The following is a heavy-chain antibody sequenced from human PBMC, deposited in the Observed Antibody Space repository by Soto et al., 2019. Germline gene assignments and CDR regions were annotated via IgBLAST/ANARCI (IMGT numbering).Heavy chain of an antibody. CDR3: ARDPAYAGSSGSEARGMDV. D-gene: IGHD3-22*01. CDR1: GGTFSSYA. Sequence: RASVKVSCKASGGTFSSYAISWVRQAPGQGLEWMGGIIPIFGTANYAQKFQGRVTITADKSTSTAYMELSSLRSEDTAVYYCARDPAYAGSSGSEARGMDVWRQGTTVTVSS. J-gene: IGHJ6*02. CDR2: IIPIFGTA. V-gene: IGHV1-69*06.